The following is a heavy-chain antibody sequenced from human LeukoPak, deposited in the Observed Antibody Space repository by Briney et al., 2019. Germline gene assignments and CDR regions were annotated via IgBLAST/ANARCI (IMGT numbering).Heavy chain of an antibody. J-gene: IGHJ4*02. CDR3: ARDRGGIVVVPAASDY. V-gene: IGHV3-30*03. CDR1: GFTFSSYG. CDR2: ISYDGSNK. Sequence: PGGSLRLSCAASGFTFSSYGMHWVRQAPGKGLEWVAVISYDGSNKYYADSVKGRFTISRDNSKSTLYLQMNSLRAEDTAVYYCARDRGGIVVVPAASDYWGQGTLVTVSS. D-gene: IGHD2-2*01.